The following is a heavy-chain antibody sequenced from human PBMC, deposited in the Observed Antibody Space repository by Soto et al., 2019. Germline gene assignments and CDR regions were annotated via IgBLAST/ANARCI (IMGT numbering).Heavy chain of an antibody. CDR2: INAGNGNT. CDR3: ARVWYASSVSGFDI. D-gene: IGHD2-2*01. Sequence: ASVKVSCKASGYTFTSNTIHWVRQAPGQRPEWMGWINAGNGNTKYSQKFQGRVTITRDTSASTGYMELGSLRSEDTAVYYCARVWYASSVSGFDIWGQGTMVTVSS. J-gene: IGHJ3*02. CDR1: GYTFTSNT. V-gene: IGHV1-3*01.